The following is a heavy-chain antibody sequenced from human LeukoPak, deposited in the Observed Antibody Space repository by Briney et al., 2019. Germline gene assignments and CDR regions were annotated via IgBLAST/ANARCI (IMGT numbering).Heavy chain of an antibody. V-gene: IGHV4-4*07. D-gene: IGHD3-22*01. Sequence: SSETLSLTCTVSGGSISRSYWSWIRQPAGKGLEWIGRVYSSGSTNYNPSLKSRVTMSVDTSKNQFSLKLNSVTAADTAVYYCARDARYYDSTGYSSSYFDPWGQGTLATVSS. CDR2: VYSSGST. J-gene: IGHJ5*02. CDR1: GGSISRSY. CDR3: ARDARYYDSTGYSSSYFDP.